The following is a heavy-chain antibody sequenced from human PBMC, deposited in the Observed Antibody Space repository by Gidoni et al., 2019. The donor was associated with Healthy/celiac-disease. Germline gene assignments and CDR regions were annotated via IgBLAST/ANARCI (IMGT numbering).Heavy chain of an antibody. Sequence: QVQLQQWGAGLLKPSETLSLTCAVYGGSFSGYYWSWIRQPPGKGLEWIGEINHSGSTNYNPSLKSRVTISVDTSKNQFSLKLSSVTAADTAVYYCARGQGIVGATNWGQGTLVTVSS. CDR1: GGSFSGYY. CDR2: INHSGST. CDR3: ARGQGIVGATN. D-gene: IGHD1-26*01. V-gene: IGHV4-34*01. J-gene: IGHJ4*02.